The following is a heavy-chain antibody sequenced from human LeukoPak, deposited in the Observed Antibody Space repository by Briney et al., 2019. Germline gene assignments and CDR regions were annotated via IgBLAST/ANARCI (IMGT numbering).Heavy chain of an antibody. CDR3: ARAVAGGQSDY. CDR1: GFTFSSYA. D-gene: IGHD6-19*01. V-gene: IGHV3-21*01. J-gene: IGHJ4*02. Sequence: GGSLRLSCAASGFTFSSYAMSWVRQAPGKGLEWVSSISSSSSYIYYADSVKGRFTISRDNAKNSLYLQMNSLRAEDTAVYYCARAVAGGQSDYWGQGTLVTVSS. CDR2: ISSSSSYI.